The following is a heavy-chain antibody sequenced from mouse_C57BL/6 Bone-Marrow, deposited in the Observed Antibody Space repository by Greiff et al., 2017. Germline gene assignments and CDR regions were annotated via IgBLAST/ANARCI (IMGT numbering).Heavy chain of an antibody. Sequence: QVQLQQPGAELVKPGASVKLSCKASGYTFTSYWMHWVKQRPGQGLEWIGMIHPNSGSTNYNEKFKSKATLTVDKSSSTAYMQLSSLTSEDSAVYYCARDYGSSLGYLDVWGTGTTVTVSS. CDR3: ARDYGSSLGYLDV. CDR2: IHPNSGST. V-gene: IGHV1-64*01. D-gene: IGHD1-1*01. CDR1: GYTFTSYW. J-gene: IGHJ1*03.